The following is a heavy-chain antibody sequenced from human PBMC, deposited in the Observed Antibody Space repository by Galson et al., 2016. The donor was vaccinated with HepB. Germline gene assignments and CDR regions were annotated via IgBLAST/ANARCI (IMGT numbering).Heavy chain of an antibody. V-gene: IGHV1-3*01. J-gene: IGHJ4*02. Sequence: QSGADVKKPGESLKISCKASGYTFTSFAMHWVRQAPGQRLEWMGWINAGNGDTKNSQNFQDRFTISRDTSASTSYMELSSLTSEDTAVYYCAAHTETLSWGREALDYWGQGTLVTVSS. CDR2: INAGNGDT. CDR3: AAHTETLSWGREALDY. CDR1: GYTFTSFA. D-gene: IGHD3-16*01.